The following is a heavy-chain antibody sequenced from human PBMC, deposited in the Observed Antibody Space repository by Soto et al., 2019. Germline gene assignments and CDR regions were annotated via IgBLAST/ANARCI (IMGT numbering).Heavy chain of an antibody. Sequence: SETLSLTCTVSGGSISSYYWSWIRQPPGKGLEWIGYIYYSGSTNYNPSLKSRVTISVDTSKNQFSLKLSSVTAADTAVYYCARHSQYGSGSYFDDWGQGTLGTVSS. V-gene: IGHV4-59*08. J-gene: IGHJ4*02. CDR2: IYYSGST. CDR3: ARHSQYGSGSYFDD. CDR1: GGSISSYY. D-gene: IGHD3-10*01.